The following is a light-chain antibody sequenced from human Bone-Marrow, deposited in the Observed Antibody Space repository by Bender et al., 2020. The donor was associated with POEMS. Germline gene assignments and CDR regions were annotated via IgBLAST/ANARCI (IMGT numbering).Light chain of an antibody. CDR3: YSTDSSGNQRV. CDR2: EDT. J-gene: IGLJ3*02. V-gene: IGLV3-10*01. CDR1: ALPKRY. Sequence: SYELTQPPSVSVSPGQTARITCSGDALPKRYASWYQQKSGQAPVLVISEDTKRPSAIPERFSGSSSGTTATLTISGAQVDDEADYYCYSTDSSGNQRVFGGGTRLTVL.